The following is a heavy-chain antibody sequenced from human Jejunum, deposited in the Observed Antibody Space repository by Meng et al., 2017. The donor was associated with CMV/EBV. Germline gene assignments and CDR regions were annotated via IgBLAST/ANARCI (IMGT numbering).Heavy chain of an antibody. CDR3: ARGSVVEQEFYYGMDV. J-gene: IGHJ6*02. D-gene: IGHD1/OR15-1a*01. Sequence: TFSSYEMNWVRQAPGKGLEWISSISSSGYTMYYADSVKGRFTISRDNAKNSLYLQINGLRVEDTAVYYCARGSVVEQEFYYGMDVWGQGTTVTVSS. CDR1: TFSSYE. V-gene: IGHV3-48*03. CDR2: ISSSGYTM.